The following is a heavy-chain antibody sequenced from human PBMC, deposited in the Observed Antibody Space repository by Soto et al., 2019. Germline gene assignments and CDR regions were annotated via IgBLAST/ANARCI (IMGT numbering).Heavy chain of an antibody. CDR2: ISNSGRT. CDR1: GGSVRRGNYY. J-gene: IGHJ4*02. D-gene: IGHD3-10*01. V-gene: IGHV4-31*03. CDR3: AIADYATGSYYPDY. Sequence: QVQLQESGPGLVKPSQTLSLTCTVSGGSVRRGNYYWSWIRQFPGKGLEGIGYISNSGRTHYNPTHIRRITIVVDTSKNQFFLELRSVTAADTALYYWAIADYATGSYYPDYWGQGTLVTVSS.